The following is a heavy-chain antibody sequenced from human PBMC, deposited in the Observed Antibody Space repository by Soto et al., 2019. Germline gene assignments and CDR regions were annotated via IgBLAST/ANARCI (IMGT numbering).Heavy chain of an antibody. D-gene: IGHD1-26*01. J-gene: IGHJ6*02. CDR1: GGSISGDYW. CDR2: IFHSGST. Sequence: PSETLSLTCVVSGGSISGDYWRTWVRQSPGKGLEWLGEIFHSGSTNSNPSLKTRVTLSVDKSKREFSLNLTSVTAADTAVYYCARGDSGSYLREGLGYYYVMDIWGQGTTVTVPS. CDR3: ARGDSGSYLREGLGYYYVMDI. V-gene: IGHV4-4*02.